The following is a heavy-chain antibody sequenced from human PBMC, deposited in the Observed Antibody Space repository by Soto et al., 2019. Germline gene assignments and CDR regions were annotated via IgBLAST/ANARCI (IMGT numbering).Heavy chain of an antibody. J-gene: IGHJ4*02. V-gene: IGHV4-59*08. CDR1: GGSISSYY. D-gene: IGHD1-26*01. CDR2: IYHSGST. CDR3: ARLGGSYAVPHFDY. Sequence: PSETLSLTCTVSGGSISSYYWSWIRQPPGKGLEWIGYIYHSGSTYYNPSLKSRVTISVDRSKNQFSLKLSSVTAADTAVYYCARLGGSYAVPHFDYWGQGTLVTVSS.